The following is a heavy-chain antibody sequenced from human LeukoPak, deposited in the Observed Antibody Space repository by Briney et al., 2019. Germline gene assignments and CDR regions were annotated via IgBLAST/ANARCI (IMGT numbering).Heavy chain of an antibody. J-gene: IGHJ4*02. V-gene: IGHV2-70*04. CDR1: GFSLSTSRMS. Sequence: SGPTLVNPTQTLTLTCIFSGFSLSTSRMSASWIRQPPGKALEWLARIDWDEDKFYSTSLKTRLTISKDTSKNQVVLTMTNMDPVDTATYYCARMASQGYFDYWGQGTLVTVSS. CDR2: IDWDEDK. CDR3: ARMASQGYFDY.